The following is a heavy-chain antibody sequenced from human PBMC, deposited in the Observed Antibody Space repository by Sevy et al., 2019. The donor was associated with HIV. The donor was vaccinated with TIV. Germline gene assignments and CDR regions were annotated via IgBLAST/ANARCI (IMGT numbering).Heavy chain of an antibody. CDR2: VSYDGSNT. Sequence: GGSLRLSCAASGFTFRSFSMHWVRQAPGKWLEWVTTVSYDGSNTYYADSVKGRFAVFRDNSRNLLNLQMNNLRPEDTPVYYCALERLSSDVAEYFQNWGQGTPVTVSS. CDR1: GFTFRSFS. V-gene: IGHV3-30*09. D-gene: IGHD1-1*01. CDR3: ALERLSSDVAEYFQN. J-gene: IGHJ1*01.